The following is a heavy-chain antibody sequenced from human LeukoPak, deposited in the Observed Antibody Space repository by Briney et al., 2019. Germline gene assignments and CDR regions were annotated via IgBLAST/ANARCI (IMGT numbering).Heavy chain of an antibody. CDR1: GFTFSSYS. J-gene: IGHJ4*02. CDR2: ISSSSSYI. V-gene: IGHV3-21*01. Sequence: GGSLRLSCAASGFTFSSYSMNWVRQAPGKGLEWVSSISSSSSYIYYADSVKGRFTISRDNAKNSLYLQMNSLRAEDTAVYYCAREDPYGDYFDYWGQGTLVTVSS. D-gene: IGHD4-17*01. CDR3: AREDPYGDYFDY.